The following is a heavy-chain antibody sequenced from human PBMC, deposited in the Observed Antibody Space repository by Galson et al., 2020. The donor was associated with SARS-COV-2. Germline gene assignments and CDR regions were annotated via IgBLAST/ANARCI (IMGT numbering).Heavy chain of an antibody. D-gene: IGHD5-18*01. CDR3: ARAVDTAMEFDY. V-gene: IGHV3-21*01. J-gene: IGHJ4*02. CDR2: ISSSSSSYI. CDR1: GFTFSSYS. Sequence: GGSLRLSCAASGFTFSSYSMNWVRQAPGKGLEWVSSISSSSSSYIYYADSVKGRFTISRDNAKNSLYLQMNSLRAEDTAVYYCARAVDTAMEFDYWGQGTLVTVSS.